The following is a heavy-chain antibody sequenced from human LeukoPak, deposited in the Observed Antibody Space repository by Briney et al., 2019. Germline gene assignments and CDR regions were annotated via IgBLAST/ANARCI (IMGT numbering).Heavy chain of an antibody. CDR3: AREYYDSSGYPLAPFDY. D-gene: IGHD3-22*01. CDR2: IYYSGST. V-gene: IGHV4-39*07. CDR1: GGSISSSSYY. J-gene: IGHJ4*02. Sequence: SESLSLTCTVSGGSISSSSYYSGWIRQPPGKGLEWIGSIYYSGSTYYNPSLKSRVTISVDTSKNQFSLKLSSVTAADTAVYYCAREYYDSSGYPLAPFDYWGQGTLVTVSS.